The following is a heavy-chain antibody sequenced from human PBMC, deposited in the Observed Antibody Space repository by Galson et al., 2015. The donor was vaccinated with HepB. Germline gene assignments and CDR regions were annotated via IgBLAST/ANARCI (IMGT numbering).Heavy chain of an antibody. D-gene: IGHD6-19*01. CDR2: INTNTGNP. CDR1: GYTFTSYA. CDR3: ATPATSPSSPYSSGWYPPAFDI. J-gene: IGHJ3*02. Sequence: SVKVSCKASGYTFTSYAMNWVRQAPGQGLEWMGWINTNTGNPTYAQGFTGRLVFSLDTSVSTAYLQISSLKAEDTAVYYCATPATSPSSPYSSGWYPPAFDIWGQGTMVTVSS. V-gene: IGHV7-4-1*02.